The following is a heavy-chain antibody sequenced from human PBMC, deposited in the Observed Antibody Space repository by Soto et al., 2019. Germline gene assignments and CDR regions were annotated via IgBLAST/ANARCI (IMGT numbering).Heavy chain of an antibody. CDR1: GGSISSYY. CDR2: IYYSGST. D-gene: IGHD3-10*01. Sequence: TSETLSLTCTVSGGSISSYYWSWIRQPPGKGLEWIGYIYYSGSTNYNPSLKSRVTISVDTSKNQFSLKLGSVTAADTAVYYCARTYYYGSGSLYYFDYWGQGTLVTVSS. J-gene: IGHJ4*02. CDR3: ARTYYYGSGSLYYFDY. V-gene: IGHV4-59*01.